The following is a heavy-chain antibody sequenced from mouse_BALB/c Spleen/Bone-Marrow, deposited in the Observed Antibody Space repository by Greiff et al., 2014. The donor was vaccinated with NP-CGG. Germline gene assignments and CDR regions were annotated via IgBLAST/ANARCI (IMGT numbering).Heavy chain of an antibody. D-gene: IGHD2-1*01. V-gene: IGHV5-15*02. Sequence: VQLKHSGGALVQPGGSRKLSCAASGFTFSDYGMAWVRQAPGKGPEWVAFISNLAYSIYYTDTVTGRFTISRENAKNTLYLEMSSLRSEDTAMYYCARETTRGAMDYWGQGTSVTVSS. CDR3: ARETTRGAMDY. CDR2: ISNLAYSI. CDR1: GFTFSDYG. J-gene: IGHJ4*01.